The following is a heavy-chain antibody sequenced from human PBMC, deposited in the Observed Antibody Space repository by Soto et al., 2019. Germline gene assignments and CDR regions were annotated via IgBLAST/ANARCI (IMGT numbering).Heavy chain of an antibody. CDR1: GGSISRYY. J-gene: IGHJ5*02. CDR3: ARAHRSPITVHGGRNWVDP. V-gene: IGHV4-59*12. CDR2: IYYSGST. Sequence: PSETLSLPCIVSGGSISRYYWSWIRQPTGKGLECTGYIYYSGSTTYNPSLKSRVTISVDTSKHQFSLKLSSVTAADTAVYYCARAHRSPITVHGGRNWVDPWGQGTLVTVSS. D-gene: IGHD6-19*01.